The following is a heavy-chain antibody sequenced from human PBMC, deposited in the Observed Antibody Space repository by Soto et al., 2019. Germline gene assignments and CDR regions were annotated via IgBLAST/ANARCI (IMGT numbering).Heavy chain of an antibody. CDR3: ARDRGDFYGMDV. V-gene: IGHV3-53*02. J-gene: IGHJ6*02. Sequence: EVQLVETGGGLIQPGGSLRLSCAASGFTVSSHYMSWVRQAPGKGLEWVSVIYSGGSTYYADSVKGRFTISRDNSKNTLYLQMNSLRAEDTAVYYCARDRGDFYGMDVWGQGTTVTVSS. D-gene: IGHD3-10*01. CDR1: GFTVSSHY. CDR2: IYSGGST.